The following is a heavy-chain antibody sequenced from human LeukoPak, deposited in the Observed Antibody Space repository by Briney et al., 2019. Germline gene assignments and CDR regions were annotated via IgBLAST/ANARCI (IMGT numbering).Heavy chain of an antibody. J-gene: IGHJ4*02. CDR2: IKQDGSEK. CDR1: GFTFSSYW. Sequence: GGSLRLSCAASGFTFSSYWMSWVRQAPGKGLEWVANIKQDGSEKYYVDSVKGRFTISRDNAKNSLYLQMNSLRAENTAVYYCAKPAGYSSSWSALDYWGQGTLVTVSS. CDR3: AKPAGYSSSWSALDY. V-gene: IGHV3-7*01. D-gene: IGHD6-13*01.